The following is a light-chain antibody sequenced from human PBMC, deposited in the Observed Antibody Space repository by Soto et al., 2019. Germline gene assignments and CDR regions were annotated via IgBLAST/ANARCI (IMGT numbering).Light chain of an antibody. CDR2: DVS. J-gene: IGLJ1*01. Sequence: LTQPSSVFGSPGPSITPPLPRNNNDVGGYNYVSWYQQHPGKAPKFMIYDVSNRPSGVSNRFSGSKSGNTASLTISGLQAEDEADYYCSSYTTSNTRQIVFGTGTKVTVL. CDR1: NNDVGGYNY. V-gene: IGLV2-14*01. CDR3: SSYTTSNTRQIV.